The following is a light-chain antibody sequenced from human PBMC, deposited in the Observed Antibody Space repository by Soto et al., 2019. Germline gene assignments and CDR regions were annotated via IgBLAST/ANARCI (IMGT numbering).Light chain of an antibody. CDR3: SSYAGSNNWV. J-gene: IGLJ3*02. Sequence: QSALTQPPSASGSPGQSVTISCTGTSSDVADYNYVSWYQQYPGKAPKLMIYEVSKRPSGVPDRFSGSKSGNTASLTVSGLQAEDEADYYGSSYAGSNNWVFGGGTKVTVL. CDR1: SSDVADYNY. V-gene: IGLV2-8*01. CDR2: EVS.